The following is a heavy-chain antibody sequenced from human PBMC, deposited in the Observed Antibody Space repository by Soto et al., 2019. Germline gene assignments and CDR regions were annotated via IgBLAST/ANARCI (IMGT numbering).Heavy chain of an antibody. CDR3: TSAPSYGAFDI. CDR2: INPSGGST. CDR1: GYTFTSYY. D-gene: IGHD4-17*01. Sequence: EASVKVSCKASGYTFTSYYIHWVRRAPGQGLEWMGIINPSGGSTTYAQKFQGRVTMTRDTSTSTVYMELSSLRSEDTAVYYCTSAPSYGAFDIWGQRTTVTVSS. V-gene: IGHV1-46*03. J-gene: IGHJ3*02.